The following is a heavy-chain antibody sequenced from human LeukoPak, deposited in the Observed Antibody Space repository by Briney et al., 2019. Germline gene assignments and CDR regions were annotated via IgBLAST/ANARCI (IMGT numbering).Heavy chain of an antibody. CDR3: ARGIPRSYCTPIDCNPNWFDP. Sequence: ASVMVSCKASGYAFSDYYMHWVRQAPGQGLEWMGWIDPTSGDTKYAHKFQGRVSMTRDTSISTADMEVSSLRSDDTAVYYCARGIPRSYCTPIDCNPNWFDPWGQGTLVIVSS. CDR2: IDPTSGDT. V-gene: IGHV1-2*02. CDR1: GYAFSDYY. D-gene: IGHD2-8*01. J-gene: IGHJ5*02.